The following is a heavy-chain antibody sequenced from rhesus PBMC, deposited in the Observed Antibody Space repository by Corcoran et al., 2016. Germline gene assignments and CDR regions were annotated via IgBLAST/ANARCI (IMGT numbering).Heavy chain of an antibody. V-gene: IGHV3S42*01. CDR3: AKSNWGDYYIDY. J-gene: IGHJ4*01. CDR2: INSGGGST. Sequence: EVQLVESGGGLAKPGGSLRLSCAASGFTFSSYWMNWVRQTPGKGLEWISAINSGGGSTYYADPVKGRFTISRDNSKNTLSLQMNSLRAEDTAVYYCAKSNWGDYYIDYWGQGVLVTVSS. CDR1: GFTFSSYW. D-gene: IGHD3-34*01.